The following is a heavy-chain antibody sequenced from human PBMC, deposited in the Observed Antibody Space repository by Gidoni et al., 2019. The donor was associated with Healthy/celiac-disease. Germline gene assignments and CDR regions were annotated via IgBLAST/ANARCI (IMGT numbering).Heavy chain of an antibody. CDR1: GFTFSSYA. CDR2: ISGSGGST. J-gene: IGHJ6*02. D-gene: IGHD6-13*01. Sequence: EVQLLESVGVLVQPGGSLRLSCAASGFTFSSYAMSWVRQAPGKGLEWVSAISGSGGSTYYADSVKGRFTISRDNSKNTLYLQMNSLRAEDTAVYYCANFAAGRNSYYYYYGMDVWGQGTTVTVSS. V-gene: IGHV3-23*01. CDR3: ANFAAGRNSYYYYYGMDV.